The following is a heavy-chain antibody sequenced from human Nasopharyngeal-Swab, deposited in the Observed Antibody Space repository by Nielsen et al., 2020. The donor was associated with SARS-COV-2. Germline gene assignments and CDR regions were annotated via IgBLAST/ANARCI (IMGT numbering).Heavy chain of an antibody. J-gene: IGHJ4*02. CDR1: GFTFSYSA. Sequence: GESLKISCAASGFTFSYSAIHWVRQASGEGLEWVARIRSKGNNYATAYSASVKGRFIIFRDDPTNTAYLQMNSLKTEDTAMYYCTRCGGGCYSGRDYWGQGTLDTVSS. V-gene: IGHV3-73*01. CDR3: TRCGGGCYSGRDY. CDR2: IRSKGNNYAT. D-gene: IGHD2-15*01.